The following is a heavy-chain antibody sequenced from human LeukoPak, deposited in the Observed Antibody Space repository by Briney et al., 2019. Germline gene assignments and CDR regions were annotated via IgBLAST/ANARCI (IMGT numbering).Heavy chain of an antibody. CDR2: IYYSGST. CDR3: ARAAAASRGYFDL. D-gene: IGHD6-13*01. V-gene: IGHV4-59*01. Sequence: SETLSLTCTVSGGSISSYYWSWIRQPPGKGLEWIGYIYYSGSTNYNPSLKSRVTITVDTSKNQFSLKLSSVTAADTAVYYCARAAAASRGYFDLWGRGTLVTVSS. J-gene: IGHJ2*01. CDR1: GGSISSYY.